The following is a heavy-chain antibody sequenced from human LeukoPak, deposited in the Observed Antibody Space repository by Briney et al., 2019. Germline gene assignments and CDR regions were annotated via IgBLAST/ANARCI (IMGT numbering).Heavy chain of an antibody. D-gene: IGHD2-21*02. CDR2: IKSDGSST. J-gene: IGHJ1*01. CDR1: GFSFSSYW. V-gene: IGHV3-74*01. Sequence: GGSLRLSCAASGFSFSSYWMHWVRQAPGKGLVWVSRIKSDGSSTNYADSVKGRFTISRDNSENTLSLQMNGLRAEDTAVYYCAKGRGDWIPAEYLQQWGQGTLVTVSS. CDR3: AKGRGDWIPAEYLQQ.